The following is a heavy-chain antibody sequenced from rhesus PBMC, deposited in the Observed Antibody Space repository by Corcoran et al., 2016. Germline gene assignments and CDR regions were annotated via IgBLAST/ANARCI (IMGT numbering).Heavy chain of an antibody. J-gene: IGHJ6*01. CDR2: INGNSGRT. Sequence: QVQLQESGPGLVKPSETLSLTCAVSGASISSDWWNGHRQPPGKGLEWIGEINGNSGRTNYNPSLKSRVTISKDASKNQFSLKLSSVTAADTAVYYCARIAVVVEYGLDSWGQGVVVTVSS. D-gene: IGHD2-21*01. CDR3: ARIAVVVEYGLDS. CDR1: GASISSDW. V-gene: IGHV4-80*01.